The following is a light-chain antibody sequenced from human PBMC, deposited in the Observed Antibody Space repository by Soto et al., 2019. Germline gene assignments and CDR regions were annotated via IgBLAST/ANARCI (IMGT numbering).Light chain of an antibody. CDR3: QTWGTGIHVV. CDR1: SGHSSYA. Sequence: QTVGTQSPSASASLGASVKLTCTLSSGHSSYAIAWHQQQPEKGPRYLMKLNSDGSHSKGDGIPDRFSGSSSGAERYLTISSLQSEDEADYYCQTWGTGIHVVFGGGTKVTV. V-gene: IGLV4-69*01. CDR2: LNSDGSH. J-gene: IGLJ2*01.